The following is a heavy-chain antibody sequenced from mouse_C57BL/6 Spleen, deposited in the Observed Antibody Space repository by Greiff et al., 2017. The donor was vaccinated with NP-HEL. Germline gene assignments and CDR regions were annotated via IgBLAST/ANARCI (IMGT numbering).Heavy chain of an antibody. CDR1: GYTFTSYW. V-gene: IGHV1-69*01. CDR3: ARGGGRDFDY. J-gene: IGHJ2*01. Sequence: QVQLQQSGAELVMPGASVKLSCKASGYTFTSYWMHWVKQRPGQGLEWIGEIDPSDSYTNYNQKFKGKSTLTVDKSSSTAYMQLSSLTSEDSAVYYCARGGGRDFDYWGQGTTLTVSS. D-gene: IGHD3-3*01. CDR2: IDPSDSYT.